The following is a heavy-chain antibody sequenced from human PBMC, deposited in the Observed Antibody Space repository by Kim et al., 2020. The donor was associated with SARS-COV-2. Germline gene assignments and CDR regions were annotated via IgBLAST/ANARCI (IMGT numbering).Heavy chain of an antibody. D-gene: IGHD3-10*01. Sequence: GGSLRLSCAASGFTFSSYGMHWVRQAPGKGLEWVAVIWYDGSNKYYADSVKGRFTISRDNSKNTLYLQMNSLRAEDTAVYYCAKDRESKNSKITMVRGVRRYYSYGMDVWGQGTTVTVSS. CDR1: GFTFSSYG. CDR3: AKDRESKNSKITMVRGVRRYYSYGMDV. V-gene: IGHV3-33*06. CDR2: IWYDGSNK. J-gene: IGHJ6*02.